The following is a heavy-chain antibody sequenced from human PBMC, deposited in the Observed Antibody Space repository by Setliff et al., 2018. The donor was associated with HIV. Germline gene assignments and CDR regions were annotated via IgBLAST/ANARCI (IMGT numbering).Heavy chain of an antibody. J-gene: IGHJ1*01. V-gene: IGHV3-23*01. D-gene: IGHD6-19*01. CDR2: ISGSGSSP. Sequence: GGSLRLSCAASGLTFSSYAMSWVRQAPGKGLEWVSSISGSGSSPYYADSVKGRFTISRDNSKNTLYLQMNSLRAEDTAVYYCAGESSIAVAEYFQHWGQGTLVTVSS. CDR3: AGESSIAVAEYFQH. CDR1: GLTFSSYA.